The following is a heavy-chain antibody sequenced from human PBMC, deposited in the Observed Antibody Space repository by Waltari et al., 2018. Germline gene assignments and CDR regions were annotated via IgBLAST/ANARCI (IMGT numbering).Heavy chain of an antibody. J-gene: IGHJ6*02. V-gene: IGHV1-18*01. CDR3: ARPSLGQYYYYGMEV. CDR1: GYPFPSYG. Sequence: QVQLVQSGGEVKKPGASVKVSCTASGYPFPSYGISWVRQAPGQGLEWMGWIRVDNGNTNYAQHLQGRVTMTADTSTSTAYMELRSLRSDDTAVYYCARPSLGQYYYYGMEVWGQGTAVTVSS. D-gene: IGHD7-27*01. CDR2: IRVDNGNT.